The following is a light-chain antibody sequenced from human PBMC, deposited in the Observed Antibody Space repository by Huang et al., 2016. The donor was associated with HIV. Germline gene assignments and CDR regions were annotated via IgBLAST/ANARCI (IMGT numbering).Light chain of an antibody. Sequence: DIVMTQSPDSLAVSLGERATINCKSSQSVLYSSNNKNYLAWYQQKPGQPPKLLIYCESTRESGVPDRFSGSGSGTDFTLTISSLQAEDVAVYYCQQYYSTPPVTFGPGTKVDIK. J-gene: IGKJ3*01. CDR3: QQYYSTPPVT. CDR2: CES. V-gene: IGKV4-1*01. CDR1: QSVLYSSNNKNY.